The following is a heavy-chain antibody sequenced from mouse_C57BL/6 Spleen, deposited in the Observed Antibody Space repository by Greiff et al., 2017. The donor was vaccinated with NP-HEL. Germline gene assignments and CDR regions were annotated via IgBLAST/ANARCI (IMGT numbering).Heavy chain of an antibody. D-gene: IGHD2-4*01. J-gene: IGHJ2*01. V-gene: IGHV1-18*01. Sequence: EVQLQESGPELVKPGASVKIPCKASGYTFTDYNMDWVKQSHGKSLEWIGDINPNNGGTIYNQKFKGKATLTVDKSSSTAYMELRSLTSEDTAVYYCARENGDYLYYFDYWGQGTTLTVSS. CDR3: ARENGDYLYYFDY. CDR2: INPNNGGT. CDR1: GYTFTDYN.